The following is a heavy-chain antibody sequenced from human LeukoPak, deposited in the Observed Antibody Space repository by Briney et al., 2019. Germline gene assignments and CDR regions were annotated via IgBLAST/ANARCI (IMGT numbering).Heavy chain of an antibody. Sequence: GASVKVSCKASGYTFTSHALHWVRQAPGESLEWMAWINGATGNTEYLQKFQARVTITRDTSASTAYMELSSLRSEDTAVYYCARSIIIVPNTSYYYYYMDVWGQGTTVTVSS. CDR3: ARSIIIVPNTSYYYYYMDV. D-gene: IGHD2/OR15-2a*01. CDR2: INGATGNT. J-gene: IGHJ6*02. CDR1: GYTFTSHA. V-gene: IGHV1-3*01.